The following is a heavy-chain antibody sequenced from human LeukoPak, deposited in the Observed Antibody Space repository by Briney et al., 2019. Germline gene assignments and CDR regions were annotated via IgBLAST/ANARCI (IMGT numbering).Heavy chain of an antibody. CDR1: GGSISSYY. Sequence: SSETLSLTCTVSGGSISSYYWSWIRQPPGKGLGWIGYIYTSGSTNYNPSLKSRVTISVETSKKQFSLKLSSVTAADTAVYYCAREITMVRGVIREGYGMDVWGQGTTVTVSS. J-gene: IGHJ6*02. D-gene: IGHD3-10*01. CDR3: AREITMVRGVIREGYGMDV. V-gene: IGHV4-59*01. CDR2: IYTSGST.